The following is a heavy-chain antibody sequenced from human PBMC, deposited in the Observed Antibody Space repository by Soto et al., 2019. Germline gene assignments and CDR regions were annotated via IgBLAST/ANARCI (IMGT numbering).Heavy chain of an antibody. CDR3: AAATSIALGFRY. D-gene: IGHD1-26*01. V-gene: IGHV1-18*01. CDR1: SFTFNTHG. CDR2: NSALNGKT. J-gene: IGHJ4*02. Sequence: QGYLVQSGAEVKRPGASVRVSCKTSSFTFNTHGFSWVRQAPGQGLEWMGWNSALNGKTFYAHNFQDRVIMTTDTSSSTAYMELRGLKSDDTAVYYCAAATSIALGFRYLGQGTLVTVSS.